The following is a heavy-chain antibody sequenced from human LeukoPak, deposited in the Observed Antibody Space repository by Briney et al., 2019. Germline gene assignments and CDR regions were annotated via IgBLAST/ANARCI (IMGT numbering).Heavy chain of an antibody. J-gene: IGHJ6*02. D-gene: IGHD3-3*01. V-gene: IGHV3-21*01. CDR1: GFTFSSYG. CDR2: ISSSSSYI. Sequence: GRSLRLSCAASGFTFSSYGMNWVRQAPGKGLEWVSSISSSSSYIYYADSVKGRFTISRDNAKNSLYLQMNSLRAEDTAVYYCAREVPHTIFGVVISYYYYGMDVWGQGTTVTVSS. CDR3: AREVPHTIFGVVISYYYYGMDV.